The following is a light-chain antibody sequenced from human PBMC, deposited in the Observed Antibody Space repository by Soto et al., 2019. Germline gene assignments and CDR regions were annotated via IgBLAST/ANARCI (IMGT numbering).Light chain of an antibody. J-gene: IGLJ3*02. Sequence: QSALTQPRSVSGSPGQSVTISCTGTSSDVGGYNFVSWYQHHPGKAPKLMIYDVSKRPSGVPDRFSGSNSGSTASLTISGLQAEDEADYYCCSYAGSYTLVFGGGTKLTVL. V-gene: IGLV2-11*01. CDR3: CSYAGSYTLV. CDR1: SSDVGGYNF. CDR2: DVS.